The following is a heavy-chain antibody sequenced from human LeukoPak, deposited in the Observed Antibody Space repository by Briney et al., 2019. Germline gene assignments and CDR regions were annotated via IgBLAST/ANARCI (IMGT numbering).Heavy chain of an antibody. J-gene: IGHJ4*02. CDR1: GFTVSSNY. V-gene: IGHV3-66*01. CDR2: IYSGGST. CDR3: ARASIAAAGFLDY. D-gene: IGHD6-13*01. Sequence: GGSLRLSCAASGFTVSSNYMSWVRQAPGKGLEWVSVIYSGGSTYYADSVKGRFTISRDNSKNTLCLQMNSLRAEDTAVYYCARASIAAAGFLDYWGQGTLVTVSS.